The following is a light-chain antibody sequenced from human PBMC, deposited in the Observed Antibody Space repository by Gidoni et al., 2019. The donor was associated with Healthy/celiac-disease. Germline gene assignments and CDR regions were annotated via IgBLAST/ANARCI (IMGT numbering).Light chain of an antibody. CDR2: WAS. CDR1: QSVLYSPNNKNY. J-gene: IGKJ2*01. Sequence: DIVMTQSPDSLAVSLGERATINCKSSQSVLYSPNNKNYLAWYQQKPGQPPKLLIYWASTRESGVPDRFSGSGSGTDFTLTISSLQAEDVAVYYCQQYYSTPQTFGQGTKLEIK. CDR3: QQYYSTPQT. V-gene: IGKV4-1*01.